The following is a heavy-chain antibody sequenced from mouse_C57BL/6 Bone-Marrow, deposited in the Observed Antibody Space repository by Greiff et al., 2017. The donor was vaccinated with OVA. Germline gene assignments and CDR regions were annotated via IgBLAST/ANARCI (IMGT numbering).Heavy chain of an antibody. D-gene: IGHD1-1*01. J-gene: IGHJ1*03. CDR1: GYTFTSYW. Sequence: QVQLQQPGTELVKPGASVKLSCKASGYTFTSYWMHWVKQRPGQGLEWIGNLNPSNGGTNSNEKFKRKATLTVDKSSSTAYMQLSSLTSEDSAVYYCARSGYYGSSPWRWYFDVWGTGTTVTVSS. CDR2: LNPSNGGT. CDR3: ARSGYYGSSPWRWYFDV. V-gene: IGHV1-53*01.